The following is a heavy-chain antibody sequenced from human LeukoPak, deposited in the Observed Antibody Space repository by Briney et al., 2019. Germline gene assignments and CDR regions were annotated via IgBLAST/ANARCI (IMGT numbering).Heavy chain of an antibody. CDR3: AKDGYIVVVTAAAEYFQH. J-gene: IGHJ1*01. Sequence: GGSLRLSCAASGFTFSSYAMSWVRQAPGKGLEWVSAISGSGGSTYYADSVKGRFTISRDNSKITLYLQMNSLRAEDTAVYYCAKDGYIVVVTAAAEYFQHWGQGTLVTVSS. V-gene: IGHV3-23*01. D-gene: IGHD2-21*02. CDR2: ISGSGGST. CDR1: GFTFSSYA.